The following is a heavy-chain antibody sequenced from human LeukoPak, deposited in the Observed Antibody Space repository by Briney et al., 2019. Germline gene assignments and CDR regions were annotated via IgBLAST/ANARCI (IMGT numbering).Heavy chain of an antibody. CDR3: ARVGYDSSGYYPWFDY. Sequence: ASVKVSCKASGGTFSSYAISWVRQAPGQGLEWIGGIIPIFGTANYAQKFQGRVTITTDESTSTAYMELSSLRSEDTAVYYCARVGYDSSGYYPWFDYWGQGTLVTVSS. CDR2: IIPIFGTA. CDR1: GGTFSSYA. J-gene: IGHJ4*02. D-gene: IGHD3-22*01. V-gene: IGHV1-69*05.